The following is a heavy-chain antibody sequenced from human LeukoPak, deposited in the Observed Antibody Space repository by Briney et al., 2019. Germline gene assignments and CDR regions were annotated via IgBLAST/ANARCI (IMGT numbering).Heavy chain of an antibody. V-gene: IGHV4-59*12. D-gene: IGHD3-10*01. CDR2: IYYSGNT. CDR1: GGSISNYY. CDR3: SRIRGGAFDI. J-gene: IGHJ3*02. Sequence: SETLSLTCTVSGGSISNYYWGWIRQPPGKGLEWIGHIYYSGNTYYSPSLKSRVTVSIDTSKNQFSLKLTSVTAADTAMYYCSRIRGGAFDIWGHGTRVTVSS.